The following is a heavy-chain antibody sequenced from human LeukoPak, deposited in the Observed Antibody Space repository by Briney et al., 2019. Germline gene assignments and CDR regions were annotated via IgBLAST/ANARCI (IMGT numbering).Heavy chain of an antibody. CDR3: ARHRDDSSAFDI. Sequence: GESLKISCKGSGYSFTGYWIGWVRQMPGKGLEYMGIIYPGDSDTTYSPSFQDQVTISTDKSTSTAYLQWTSLKASDTVMYFCARHRDDSSAFDIWGQGTMVTVSS. CDR1: GYSFTGYW. D-gene: IGHD4-11*01. V-gene: IGHV5-51*01. J-gene: IGHJ3*02. CDR2: IYPGDSDT.